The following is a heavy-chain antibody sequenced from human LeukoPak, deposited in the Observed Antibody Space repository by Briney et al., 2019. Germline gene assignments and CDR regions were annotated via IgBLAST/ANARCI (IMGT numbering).Heavy chain of an antibody. CDR2: ISGSGGST. Sequence: GGSLRLSCAASGFTFSSYAMSWVRQAPGKGLEWVSAISGSGGSTYYADSVKGRFTNSRDNSKNTLYLQMNSLRAEDTAVYYCASEWHYYDSSGDNFDYWGQGTPVTVSS. V-gene: IGHV3-23*01. CDR3: ASEWHYYDSSGDNFDY. J-gene: IGHJ4*02. CDR1: GFTFSSYA. D-gene: IGHD3-22*01.